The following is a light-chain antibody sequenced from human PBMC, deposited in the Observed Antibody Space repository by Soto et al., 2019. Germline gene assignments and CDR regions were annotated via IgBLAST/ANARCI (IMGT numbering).Light chain of an antibody. V-gene: IGLV2-14*03. CDR2: DVS. CDR1: SSDVGGYNF. Sequence: QSVLTQPASVSGSPGQSITISCTGTSSDVGGYNFVSWYQQHPGKAPKLMIYDVSNRPSGVSNRFSGSKSSNTASLTISGLQAEDEAHYYCSSYTSTNTQLFGGGTKLTVL. J-gene: IGLJ2*01. CDR3: SSYTSTNTQL.